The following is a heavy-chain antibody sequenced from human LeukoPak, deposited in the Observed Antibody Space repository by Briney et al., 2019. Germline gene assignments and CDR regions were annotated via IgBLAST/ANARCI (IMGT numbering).Heavy chain of an antibody. CDR3: ARGSNYYDSSVYYPFDY. Sequence: SETLSLTCAVYGGSFSGYYWIWIRQPPGKGPEWIGEINHSGSTNYKPSLKSRVTISVDTSKNQFSLKLSSVTAADTAVYYCARGSNYYDSSVYYPFDYWGQGTLVTVSS. J-gene: IGHJ4*02. V-gene: IGHV4-34*01. CDR2: INHSGST. D-gene: IGHD3-22*01. CDR1: GGSFSGYY.